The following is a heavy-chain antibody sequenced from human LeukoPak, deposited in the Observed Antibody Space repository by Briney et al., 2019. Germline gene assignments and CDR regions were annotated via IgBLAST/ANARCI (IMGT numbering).Heavy chain of an antibody. D-gene: IGHD7-27*01. CDR1: GFTFSSYT. V-gene: IGHV3-23*01. Sequence: GGSLRLSCTASGFTFSSYTMTWVRQAPGKGLEWVSTITPGGGNTYYADSVKGRFTVSRDDSKNTLYLQMNSLRAEDTAVYYCAKDGGLWVSAHWGDSWGRGTLVTVSS. J-gene: IGHJ4*02. CDR3: AKDGGLWVSAHWGDS. CDR2: ITPGGGNT.